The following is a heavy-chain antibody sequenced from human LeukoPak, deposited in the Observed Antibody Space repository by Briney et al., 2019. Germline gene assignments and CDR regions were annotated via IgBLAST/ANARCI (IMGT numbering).Heavy chain of an antibody. V-gene: IGHV4-30-2*01. J-gene: IGHJ4*02. Sequence: SETLSLTCSVSGGSINSGGSSWNWIRQPPGKGLEWIGHIYISGSTFYDPSLKTRVTISLDRSKNQFSLKLTSVTAADTAVYYCASPFYCNSTTCYDSWGQGTLVTVSS. CDR2: IYISGST. CDR3: ASPFYCNSTTCYDS. CDR1: GGSINSGGSS. D-gene: IGHD2-2*01.